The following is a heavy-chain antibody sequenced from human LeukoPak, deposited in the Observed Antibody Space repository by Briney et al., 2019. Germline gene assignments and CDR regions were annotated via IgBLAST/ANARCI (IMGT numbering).Heavy chain of an antibody. CDR2: IYYSGST. Sequence: SETLSLTCTVSGGSISSGDYYWSWTRQPPGKGLEWIGYIYYSGSTYYNPSLKSRVTISVDTSKNQFSLKLSSVTAADTAVYYCARVAYGSFYYFDYWGQGTLVTVSS. CDR1: GGSISSGDYY. CDR3: ARVAYGSFYYFDY. D-gene: IGHD2-15*01. J-gene: IGHJ4*02. V-gene: IGHV4-30-4*01.